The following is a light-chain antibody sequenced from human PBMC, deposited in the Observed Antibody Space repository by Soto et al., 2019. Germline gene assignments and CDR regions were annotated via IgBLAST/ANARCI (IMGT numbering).Light chain of an antibody. CDR3: QMYTSAPPRFT. J-gene: IGKJ4*01. CDR2: KAS. CDR1: QTISSW. Sequence: DIQMTQSPSTLSGSVGDRVTITCRASQTISSWLAWYQQKPGKAPKLLIYKASTLKSGVPSRFSGSGSGTDFALTISSLQPEDVATYYCQMYTSAPPRFTFGGGTKVDIK. V-gene: IGKV1-5*03.